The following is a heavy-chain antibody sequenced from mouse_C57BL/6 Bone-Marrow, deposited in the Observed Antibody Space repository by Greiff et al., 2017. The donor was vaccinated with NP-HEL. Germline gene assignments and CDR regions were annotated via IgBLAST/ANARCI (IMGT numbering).Heavy chain of an antibody. D-gene: IGHD2-3*01. Sequence: QVQLQQSGPGLVQPSQSLSITCTVSGFSLTSYGVHWVRQSPGKGLEWLGVIWRGGSTDYNAAFMSRLSITKDNSKSQVFFKMNSLQADDTAIYYCATRSYDGYYHYFDYWGQGTTLTVSS. CDR3: ATRSYDGYYHYFDY. J-gene: IGHJ2*01. CDR1: GFSLTSYG. CDR2: IWRGGST. V-gene: IGHV2-5*01.